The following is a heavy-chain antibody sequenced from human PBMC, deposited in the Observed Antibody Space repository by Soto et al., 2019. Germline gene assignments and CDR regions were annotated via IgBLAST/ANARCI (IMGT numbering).Heavy chain of an antibody. J-gene: IGHJ4*02. CDR2: LNGGANGP. CDR3: AKAPGNGRYFDC. CDR1: GFTFSNYA. V-gene: IGHV3-23*01. Sequence: EVQLLESGGGLVQPGGSLRLSCTASGFTFSNYAMSWVRQAPGRGLEWVSSLNGGANGPRYADSVKGRFTISRDNSKNPLYLKMNSRSADDTAVYYWAKAPGNGRYFDCWGQGTLVTVSS.